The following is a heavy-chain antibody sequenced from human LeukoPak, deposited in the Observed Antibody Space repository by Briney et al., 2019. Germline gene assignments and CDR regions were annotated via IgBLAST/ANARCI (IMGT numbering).Heavy chain of an antibody. V-gene: IGHV3-30*04. D-gene: IGHD3-16*01. Sequence: GGSLRLSCAASGFSFSTYAIHWVRQAPGKGLEWVAVISYDGSNKYYADSVKGRFTISRDNSKNTLYLQMNSLRAEDTAVYYCARSSGRSTSLGEKWGQGTLVTVSS. CDR2: ISYDGSNK. J-gene: IGHJ4*02. CDR3: ARSSGRSTSLGEK. CDR1: GFSFSTYA.